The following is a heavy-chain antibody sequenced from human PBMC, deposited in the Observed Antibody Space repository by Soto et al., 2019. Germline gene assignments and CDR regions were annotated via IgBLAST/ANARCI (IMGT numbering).Heavy chain of an antibody. V-gene: IGHV3-23*01. CDR2: ISGSGGST. D-gene: IGHD6-13*01. Sequence: PGGSLRLSCAASGFTFSSYAMSWVRQAPGKGLEWVSAISGSGGSTYYADSVKGRFTISRDNSKNTLYLQMNSLRAEDTAVYYCAKDRGYSSSWYRSARFDYWGQGTLVTVSS. CDR3: AKDRGYSSSWYRSARFDY. CDR1: GFTFSSYA. J-gene: IGHJ4*02.